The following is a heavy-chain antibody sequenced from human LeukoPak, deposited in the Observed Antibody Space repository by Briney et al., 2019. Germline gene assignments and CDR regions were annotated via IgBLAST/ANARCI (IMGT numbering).Heavy chain of an antibody. V-gene: IGHV1-2*02. J-gene: IGHJ6*02. CDR1: GYTFTGYY. D-gene: IGHD3-22*01. Sequence: GASLKVSCKASGYTFTGYYMHCVRRAPGQRLKCMGWINPNSGGTNYAQKFQGRVTMTRDTSISTAHMELSRLRSDDTAVYYCARPLDYYDSSGYYWDGMDVWGQGTTVTVSS. CDR2: INPNSGGT. CDR3: ARPLDYYDSSGYYWDGMDV.